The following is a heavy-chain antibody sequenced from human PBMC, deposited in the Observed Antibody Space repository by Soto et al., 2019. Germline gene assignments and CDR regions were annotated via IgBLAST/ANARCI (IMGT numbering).Heavy chain of an antibody. Sequence: QVQLQESGPGLVKPSQTLSLTCTVSGGSFSSGGYYWSWIRQHPGQGLEWIGYVSYSGSTYYNPSLKNRVTISVDTSKNQFSPTLSSVTGADTAVYYCAREPLGFHGGVDCWGQGTLVTVSS. V-gene: IGHV4-31*03. D-gene: IGHD7-27*01. CDR1: GGSFSSGGYY. J-gene: IGHJ4*01. CDR2: VSYSGST. CDR3: AREPLGFHGGVDC.